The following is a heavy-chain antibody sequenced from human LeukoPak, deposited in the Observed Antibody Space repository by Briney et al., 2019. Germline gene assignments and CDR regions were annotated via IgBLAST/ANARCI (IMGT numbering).Heavy chain of an antibody. D-gene: IGHD3-3*01. CDR1: GGTFSSYA. V-gene: IGHV1-69*13. Sequence: SVKVSCKASGGTFSSYAISWVRQAPGQGLEWMGGIIPIFGTANYAQKFQGRVTITADESTSTAYMELSSLRSEDTAVYYCASSSITIFGVVIQLYYMDVWGKGTTATVSS. CDR3: ASSSITIFGVVIQLYYMDV. J-gene: IGHJ6*03. CDR2: IIPIFGTA.